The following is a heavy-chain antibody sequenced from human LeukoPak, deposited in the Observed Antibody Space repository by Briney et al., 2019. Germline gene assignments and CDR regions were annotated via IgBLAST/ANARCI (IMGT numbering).Heavy chain of an antibody. CDR2: IHYSGST. V-gene: IGHV4-39*07. CDR1: GVSISSSSYY. D-gene: IGHD3-16*02. Sequence: SETLSLTCTVSGVSISSSSYYWGWIRQPPGKGLEWIGSIHYSGSTNYNPSLKSRVTISVDTSRNQFSLKLSSVTAADTAVYYCVKGDYDYVWGSYRPISFDYWGQGTLVTVSS. CDR3: VKGDYDYVWGSYRPISFDY. J-gene: IGHJ4*02.